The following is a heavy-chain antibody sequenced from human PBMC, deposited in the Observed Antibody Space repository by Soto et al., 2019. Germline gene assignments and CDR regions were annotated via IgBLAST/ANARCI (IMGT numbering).Heavy chain of an antibody. CDR2: IYYSGST. Sequence: TSETLSLTCTVSGGSISSYYWSWIRQPPGKGLEWIGYIYYSGSTNYNPSLKSRVTISVDTSKNQFSLKLSSVTAADTAVYYCARMRNILTGYPGRFDYWGQGTLVTVSS. V-gene: IGHV4-59*01. CDR1: GGSISSYY. J-gene: IGHJ4*02. CDR3: ARMRNILTGYPGRFDY. D-gene: IGHD3-9*01.